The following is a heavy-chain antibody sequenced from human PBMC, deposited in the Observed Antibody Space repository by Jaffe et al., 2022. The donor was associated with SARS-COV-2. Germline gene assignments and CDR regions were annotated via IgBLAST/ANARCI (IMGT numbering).Heavy chain of an antibody. J-gene: IGHJ6*03. D-gene: IGHD3-3*01. CDR2: IKQDGSEK. CDR3: ARVGVANSYYYYYMDV. V-gene: IGHV3-7*01. Sequence: EVQLVESGGGLVQPGGSLRLSCAASGFTFSSYWMSWVRQAPGKGLEWVANIKQDGSEKYYVDSVKGRFTISRDNAKNSLYLQMNSLRAEDTAVYYCARVGVANSYYYYYMDVWGKGTTVTVSS. CDR1: GFTFSSYW.